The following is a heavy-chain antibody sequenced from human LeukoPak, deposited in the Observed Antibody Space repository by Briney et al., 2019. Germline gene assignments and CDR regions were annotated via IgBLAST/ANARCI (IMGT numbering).Heavy chain of an antibody. V-gene: IGHV3-30*04. Sequence: GGSLRLSCAASGFTFSSYAMRWVRQAPGKGLEGVAVISYDGSNKYYADSVKGRFTISRDNSKNTLYLQMNSLRAEDTAVYYCARGSDIVVVVAAAPPLVIDYWGQGTLVTVSS. D-gene: IGHD2-15*01. J-gene: IGHJ4*02. CDR3: ARGSDIVVVVAAAPPLVIDY. CDR1: GFTFSSYA. CDR2: ISYDGSNK.